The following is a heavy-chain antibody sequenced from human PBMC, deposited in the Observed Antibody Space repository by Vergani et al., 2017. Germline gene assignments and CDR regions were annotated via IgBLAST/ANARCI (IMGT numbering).Heavy chain of an antibody. D-gene: IGHD3-16*01. Sequence: QVQLQFSGPGLLNPSETLSLTCTVSGYSISSGYYWGWIRQPPGKGLEWIGSIYHSGSTYYNPSLKSRVTISVDTSKNQFSLKLSSVTAADTAVYYCLSDSGGYVWGSYEAWFDPWGQGTLVTVSS. CDR1: GYSISSGYY. J-gene: IGHJ5*02. CDR2: IYHSGST. V-gene: IGHV4-38-2*02. CDR3: LSDSGGYVWGSYEAWFDP.